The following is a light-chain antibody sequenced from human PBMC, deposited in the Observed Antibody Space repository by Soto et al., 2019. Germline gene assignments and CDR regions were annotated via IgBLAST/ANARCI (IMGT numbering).Light chain of an antibody. CDR3: QQLDIYPLT. Sequence: DIQLTQSPSFLSASVGDRVTITCRAGQGIGNFLAWYQKKPGMAPELLIYGASTQQSGVPPRFSGSGSGTEFTLTISSLQPEDFATYYCQQLDIYPLTFGGGTQVEVK. CDR2: GAS. V-gene: IGKV1-9*01. CDR1: QGIGNF. J-gene: IGKJ4*01.